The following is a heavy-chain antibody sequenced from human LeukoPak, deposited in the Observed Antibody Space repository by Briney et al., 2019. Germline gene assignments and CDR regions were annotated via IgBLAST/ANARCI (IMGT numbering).Heavy chain of an antibody. CDR3: ARLSVDTAMVPYFDY. V-gene: IGHV4-59*08. D-gene: IGHD5-18*01. J-gene: IGHJ4*02. Sequence: KPSETLSLTCTVSGGSISSYYWSWIWQPPGKGLEWIGYVYYIGSTNYNPSLKSRVTISVDTSKNQFSLKLSSVTAADTAVYYSARLSVDTAMVPYFDYWGQGTLVTVSS. CDR2: VYYIGST. CDR1: GGSISSYY.